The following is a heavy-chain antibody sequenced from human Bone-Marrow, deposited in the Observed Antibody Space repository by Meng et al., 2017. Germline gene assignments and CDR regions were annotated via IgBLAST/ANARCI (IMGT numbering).Heavy chain of an antibody. Sequence: GESLKISCAASGFTLSRYAMHWVRQAPGKGLEWVAIISDDGTKKDYADSVRGRFTISRDNSKNTRFLQMNSLRADDTAMYYCARTYYFDSTGYSSPFDYWGQGTLVTVSS. V-gene: IGHV3-30*04. CDR2: ISDDGTKK. J-gene: IGHJ4*02. CDR1: GFTLSRYA. D-gene: IGHD3-22*01. CDR3: ARTYYFDSTGYSSPFDY.